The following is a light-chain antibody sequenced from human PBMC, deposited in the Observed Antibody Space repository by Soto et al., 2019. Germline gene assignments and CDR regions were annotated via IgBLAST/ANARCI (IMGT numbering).Light chain of an antibody. CDR2: GAS. CDR3: QQRSNWTLT. J-gene: IGKJ4*01. Sequence: IVLTQYPGTLSLSTGERATLSCRASQSVSSRYLAWYQQKPGQAPRLLIYGASSRATGIPDRFSGSVSGTDVTLTISNLEKEDGTVYYCQQRSNWTLTFGGGTKVDIK. V-gene: IGKV3D-20*02. CDR1: QSVSSRY.